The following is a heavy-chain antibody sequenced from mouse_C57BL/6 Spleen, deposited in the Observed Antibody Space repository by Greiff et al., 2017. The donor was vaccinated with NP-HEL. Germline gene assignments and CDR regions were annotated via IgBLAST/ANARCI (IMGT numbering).Heavy chain of an antibody. CDR1: GFTFSDYG. D-gene: IGHD2-4*01. J-gene: IGHJ2*01. CDR3: ARPRYDYDRRVLDY. Sequence: VQLKESGGGLVKPGGSLKLSCAASGFTFSDYGMHWVRQAPEKGLEWVAYISSGSSTIYYADTVKGRFTISRDNAKNTLFLQMTSLRSEDTAMYYCARPRYDYDRRVLDYWGQGTTLTVSS. V-gene: IGHV5-17*01. CDR2: ISSGSSTI.